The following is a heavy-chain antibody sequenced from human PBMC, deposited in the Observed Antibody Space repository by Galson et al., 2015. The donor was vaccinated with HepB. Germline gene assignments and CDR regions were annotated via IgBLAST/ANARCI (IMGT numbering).Heavy chain of an antibody. CDR3: AGGAAYPLYFDH. CDR1: GYTFTNYA. CDR2: INAGNGNT. D-gene: IGHD4/OR15-4a*01. V-gene: IGHV1-3*01. J-gene: IGHJ4*02. Sequence: SVKVSCKASGYTFTNYAVHWVRQAPGQRLEWMGWINAGNGNTKYSQKLQGRVTTTRDTSASTAYMELSSLRSEDTAVYYCAGGAAYPLYFDHWGQGTLVTVSS.